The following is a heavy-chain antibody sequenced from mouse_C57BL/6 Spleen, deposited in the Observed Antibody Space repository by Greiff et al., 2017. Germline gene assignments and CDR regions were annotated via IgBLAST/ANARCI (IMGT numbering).Heavy chain of an antibody. V-gene: IGHV1-69*01. CDR1: GYTFTSYW. CDR3: ARTLIYYYGSSPYYYAMDY. D-gene: IGHD1-1*01. CDR2: IDPSDSYT. Sequence: QVQLQQPGAELVMPGASVKLSCKASGYTFTSYWMHWVKQRPGQGLEWIGEIDPSDSYTNYNQKFKGKSTLTVDKSSITAYMQLSSLTSDDSAVYYCARTLIYYYGSSPYYYAMDYWGQGASVTVSS. J-gene: IGHJ4*01.